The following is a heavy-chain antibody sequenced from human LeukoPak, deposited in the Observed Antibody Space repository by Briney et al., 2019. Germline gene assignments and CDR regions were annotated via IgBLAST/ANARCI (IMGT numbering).Heavy chain of an antibody. D-gene: IGHD3-22*01. CDR3: ARGGYYDSSGYPYYYGMDV. J-gene: IGHJ6*02. V-gene: IGHV1-18*01. CDR2: ISAYNGNT. Sequence: ASVKVSCKASGYTFTSYGISWVRQAPGQGLEWMGWISAYNGNTNYAQKLQGRVTMTTDTSTSTAYMELRSLRSDDTAVYYCARGGYYDSSGYPYYYGMDVWGQGTTVTVSS. CDR1: GYTFTSYG.